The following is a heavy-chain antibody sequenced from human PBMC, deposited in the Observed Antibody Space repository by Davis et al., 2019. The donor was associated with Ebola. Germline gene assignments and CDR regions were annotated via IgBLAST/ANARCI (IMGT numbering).Heavy chain of an antibody. CDR2: ISPDGSRK. CDR1: GFTFSSYS. Sequence: GESLKISCAASGFTFSSYSMNWVRQAPGKGLEWVALISPDGSRKYYADSVKGRFTISRDNSDNTVYLQMDTLRGEDTAVYYCATSCTTTAGLGGSWGQGTLVTVSS. J-gene: IGHJ5*02. CDR3: ATSCTTTAGLGGS. D-gene: IGHD3-16*01. V-gene: IGHV3-30*03.